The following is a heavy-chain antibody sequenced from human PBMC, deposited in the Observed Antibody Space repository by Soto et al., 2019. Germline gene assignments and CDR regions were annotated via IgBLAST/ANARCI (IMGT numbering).Heavy chain of an antibody. J-gene: IGHJ4*02. CDR2: IYWDDTK. CDR3: AHRHDYGSGSVVFDY. D-gene: IGHD3-10*01. Sequence: QITLKESGPALVRPTQTLTLTCTFSGFSLTSGVVGVGWIRQPPGKALEWLALIYWDDTKRYTPSLKSRLTITKDTSKSGVVLTMTNMDPADTATYYCAHRHDYGSGSVVFDYWGQGTLVTVTS. V-gene: IGHV2-5*02. CDR1: GFSLTSGVVG.